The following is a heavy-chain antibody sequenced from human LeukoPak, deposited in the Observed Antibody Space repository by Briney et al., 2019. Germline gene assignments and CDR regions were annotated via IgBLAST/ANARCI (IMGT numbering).Heavy chain of an antibody. Sequence: GGSLRLSCAASGFTVSSNYMHWVRQAPGKGLEWVSVIYSGGSTYYADSVKDRFILARHNSTITLHLQMNSLKAEDTAVYYCARDIRQTRLWVCGRNTSHIAYWSQGTVLTVSS. J-gene: IGHJ4*02. V-gene: IGHV3-66*01. CDR3: ARDIRQTRLWVCGRNTSHIAY. D-gene: IGHD4-23*01. CDR2: IYSGGST. CDR1: GFTVSSNY.